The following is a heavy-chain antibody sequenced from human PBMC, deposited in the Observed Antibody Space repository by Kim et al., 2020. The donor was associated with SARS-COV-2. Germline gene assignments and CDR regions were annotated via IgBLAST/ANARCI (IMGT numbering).Heavy chain of an antibody. CDR1: GYTFTSYG. CDR2: ISAYNGNT. CDR3: ARDFYDILTGYRDYYYYYGMDV. V-gene: IGHV1-18*01. D-gene: IGHD3-9*01. Sequence: ASVKVSCKASGYTFTSYGISWVRQAPGQGLEWMGWISAYNGNTNYAQKLQGRVTMTTDTSTSIAYMELRSLRSDDTAVYYCARDFYDILTGYRDYYYYYGMDVWGQGTTVTVSS. J-gene: IGHJ6*02.